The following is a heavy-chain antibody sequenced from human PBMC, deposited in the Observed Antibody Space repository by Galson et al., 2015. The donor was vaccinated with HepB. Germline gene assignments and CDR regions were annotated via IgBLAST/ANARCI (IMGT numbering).Heavy chain of an antibody. CDR1: GYTFTSYD. J-gene: IGHJ5*02. Sequence: SVKVSCKASGYTFTSYDINWVRQATGQGLEWMGWMNPNSGNTGYAQKFQGRVTMTRNTSISTAYMELSSLRSEDTAVYYCASSFYCSRTSCYTRWLDPWGREPWSPSPQ. V-gene: IGHV1-8*01. CDR2: MNPNSGNT. CDR3: ASSFYCSRTSCYTRWLDP. D-gene: IGHD2-2*02.